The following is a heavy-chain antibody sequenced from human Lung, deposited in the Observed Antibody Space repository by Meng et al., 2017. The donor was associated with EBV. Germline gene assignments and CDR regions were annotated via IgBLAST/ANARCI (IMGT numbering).Heavy chain of an antibody. V-gene: IGHV1-18*01. Sequence: QVQLVQSGAEVKRPGASVKVSCKASGYTFSSYGFTWVRQAPGQGLEWLGWISTYNDNPKYAQKVQGRVTMTADTSTSTAYMELRSLTSDDTAVYYCARGDGGNGSDYWGQGTLVTVSS. CDR3: ARGDGGNGSDY. CDR2: ISTYNDNP. CDR1: GYTFSSYG. J-gene: IGHJ4*02. D-gene: IGHD4-23*01.